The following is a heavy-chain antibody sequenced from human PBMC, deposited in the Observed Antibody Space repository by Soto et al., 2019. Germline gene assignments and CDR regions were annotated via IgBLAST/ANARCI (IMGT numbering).Heavy chain of an antibody. CDR1: GFTFSDYS. D-gene: IGHD3-9*01. J-gene: IGHJ4*02. CDR2: ISSGGSTI. V-gene: IGHV3-48*02. CDR3: ARDRMLWTEILTGYLDSCED. Sequence: EEQLVESGGGLVQWGGSLRLSCAASGFTFSDYSMNWVRQAPGKGLEWVSYISSGGSTIYYADSVKGRFTISRDNVKNSLYLQMYTLRDEDTDVYYCARDRMLWTEILTGYLDSCEDGGEGTQGTVSS.